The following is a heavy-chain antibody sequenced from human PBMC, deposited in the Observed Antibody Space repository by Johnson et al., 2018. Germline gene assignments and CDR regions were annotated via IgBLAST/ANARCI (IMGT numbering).Heavy chain of an antibody. J-gene: IGHJ1*01. Sequence: EVQLVESGGGVVQPGRSLRLSCAASGFTFSNYGIHWVRQAPGKGLEWVANIKQDGSERYYVDSVKGRFTISRDNAKNSLYLQMNSLRAEDTAVYYCTKDRSLVITMTPGLYFQHWGQGTLVTVSS. V-gene: IGHV3-7*03. CDR3: TKDRSLVITMTPGLYFQH. CDR1: GFTFSNYG. CDR2: IKQDGSER. D-gene: IGHD3-22*01.